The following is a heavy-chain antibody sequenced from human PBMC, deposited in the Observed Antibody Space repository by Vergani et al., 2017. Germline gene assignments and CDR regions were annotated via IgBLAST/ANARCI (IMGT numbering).Heavy chain of an antibody. CDR3: AKDRDNWNYYNFDY. D-gene: IGHD1-7*01. J-gene: IGHJ4*02. CDR1: GFSFSSYA. V-gene: IGHV3-23*01. Sequence: EVQLLESGGGLVQPGGSLRLPCAASGFSFSSYATSWARQAPGKGLEWVSAISGSGGNTYYADSVKGRFTISRDNSKNTLYLQMNSLRAEDTAVYYCAKDRDNWNYYNFDYWGQGTLVTVSS. CDR2: ISGSGGNT.